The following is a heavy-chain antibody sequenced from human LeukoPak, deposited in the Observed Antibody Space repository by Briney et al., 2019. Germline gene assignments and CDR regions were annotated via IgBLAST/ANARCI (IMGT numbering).Heavy chain of an antibody. V-gene: IGHV3-7*01. D-gene: IGHD2-2*01. CDR2: IKQDVSEK. CDR3: ARVRGYCSSTNCYFDY. CDR1: GFTFSSYW. Sequence: GGSLRLSCAASGFTFSSYWMSWVRQAPGKGLEWVANIKQDVSEKYYVYSVRGRFTISRDNAKNSMYMQMNSLRAEDTAVYYCARVRGYCSSTNCYFDYWGQGILVTVSS. J-gene: IGHJ4*02.